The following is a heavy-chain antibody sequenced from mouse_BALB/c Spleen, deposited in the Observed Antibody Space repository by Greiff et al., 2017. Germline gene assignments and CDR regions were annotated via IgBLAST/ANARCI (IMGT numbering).Heavy chain of an antibody. CDR2: INSNGGST. Sequence: EVKLMESGGGLVKLGGSLKLSCAASGFTFSSYYMSWVRQTPEKRLELVAAINSNGGSTYYPDTVKGRFTISRDNAKNTLYLQMSSLKSEDTALYYCARNYRYDYAMDYWGQGTSVTVSS. D-gene: IGHD2-14*01. J-gene: IGHJ4*01. CDR1: GFTFSSYY. V-gene: IGHV5-6-2*01. CDR3: ARNYRYDYAMDY.